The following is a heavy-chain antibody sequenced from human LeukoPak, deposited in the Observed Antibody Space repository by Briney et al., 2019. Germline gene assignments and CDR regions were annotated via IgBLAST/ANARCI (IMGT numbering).Heavy chain of an antibody. CDR2: MNPNSGNT. CDR1: GYTFTSYD. Sequence: ASVKVSCKASGYTFTSYDINWVRQATGQGLEWMGWMNPNSGNTGYAQKFQGRVTMTRNTSISTAYMELSSLRSEDTAVYYSARLFDWLLDYYGMDVWGQGTTVTVSS. D-gene: IGHD3-9*01. J-gene: IGHJ6*02. CDR3: ARLFDWLLDYYGMDV. V-gene: IGHV1-8*01.